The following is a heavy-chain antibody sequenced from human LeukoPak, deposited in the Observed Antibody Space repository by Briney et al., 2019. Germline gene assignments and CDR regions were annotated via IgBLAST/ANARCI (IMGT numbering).Heavy chain of an antibody. Sequence: GGSLRLSCAASGFTVSSNYMSWVRQGPGKGLECVSVISNDGDTYYADSVKGRFTISRDTSKNTVSLQMDSLRAEDTAVYYCAGDKTTGGWYEFDYWGQGTLVTVSS. V-gene: IGHV3-53*01. CDR1: GFTVSSNY. CDR3: AGDKTTGGWYEFDY. J-gene: IGHJ4*02. CDR2: ISNDGDT. D-gene: IGHD6-19*01.